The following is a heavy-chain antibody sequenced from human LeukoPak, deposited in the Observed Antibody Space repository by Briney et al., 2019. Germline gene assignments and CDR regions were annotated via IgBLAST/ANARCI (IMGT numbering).Heavy chain of an antibody. CDR1: GYTFTSYA. D-gene: IGHD3-10*01. J-gene: IGHJ6*03. CDR3: ARDYYGSGSYSSLYYYYYYMDV. V-gene: IGHV7-4-1*02. CDR2: INTNTGNP. Sequence: ASVKVSCKASGYTFTSYAMNWVRQAPGQGLEWMGWINTNTGNPTYAQGFTGRFVFSLDTSVSTAYLQISSLKAEDTAVYYCARDYYGSGSYSSLYYYYYYMDVWGKGTTVIVSS.